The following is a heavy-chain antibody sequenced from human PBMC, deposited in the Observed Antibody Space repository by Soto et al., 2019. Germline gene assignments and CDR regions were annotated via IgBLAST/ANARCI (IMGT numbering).Heavy chain of an antibody. J-gene: IGHJ6*02. CDR2: ISAYNGNT. D-gene: IGHD3-3*01. CDR3: ARERVDYDFWSGYGPIAGMDV. V-gene: IGHV1-18*01. CDR1: GYTFTSYG. Sequence: AASVKVSCKASGYTFTSYGISWVRQAPGQGLEWMGWISAYNGNTNYAQKLQGRVTMTTDTSTSTAYMELRSLRSDDTAVYYCARERVDYDFWSGYGPIAGMDVWGQGTTVTVSS.